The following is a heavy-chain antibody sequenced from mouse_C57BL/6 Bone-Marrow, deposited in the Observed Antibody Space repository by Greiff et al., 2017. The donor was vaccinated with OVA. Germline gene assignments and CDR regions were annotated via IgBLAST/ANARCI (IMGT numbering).Heavy chain of an antibody. J-gene: IGHJ3*01. CDR2: IRLKSDNYAT. Sequence: DVKLQESGGGLVQPGGSMKLSCVASGFTFSNYWMNWVRQSPEKGLEWVAQIRLKSDNYATHYAESVKGRFTISRDDSKSGVYLQMNNLRAEDTGIYYCTGGAFAYWGQGTLVTVSA. CDR3: TGGAFAY. V-gene: IGHV6-3*01. CDR1: GFTFSNYW.